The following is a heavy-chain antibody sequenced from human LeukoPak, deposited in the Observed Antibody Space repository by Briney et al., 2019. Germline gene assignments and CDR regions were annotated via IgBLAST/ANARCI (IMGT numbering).Heavy chain of an antibody. CDR2: FDPEDGET. Sequence: GASVKVSCKVSGYTLTELSMHWVRQAPGKGLEWMGGFDPEDGETIYAQKFQGKVTMTEDTSTDTAYMELSSLRSEDTAVYYCATAEDTAMVKYYFDYWGQGTLVTVSS. D-gene: IGHD5-18*01. CDR3: ATAEDTAMVKYYFDY. J-gene: IGHJ4*02. CDR1: GYTLTELS. V-gene: IGHV1-24*01.